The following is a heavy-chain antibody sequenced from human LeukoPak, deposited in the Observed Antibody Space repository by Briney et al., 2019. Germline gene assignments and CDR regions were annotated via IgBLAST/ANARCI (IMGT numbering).Heavy chain of an antibody. J-gene: IGHJ6*04. D-gene: IGHD3-10*02. Sequence: GGSLRLSYAASGFTFNSNGVHWVRQAPGKGLEWVALLSNDGGRGWYADAVKGRFTISRDNSKNTLYLQMNSLRAEDTAVYYCAELGITMIGGVWGKGTTVTISS. CDR2: LSNDGGRG. V-gene: IGHV3-30*18. CDR3: AELGITMIGGV. CDR1: GFTFNSNG.